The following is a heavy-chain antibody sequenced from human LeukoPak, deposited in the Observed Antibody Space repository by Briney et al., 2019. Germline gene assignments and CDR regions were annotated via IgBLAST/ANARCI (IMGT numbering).Heavy chain of an antibody. CDR1: RGSIIPYY. V-gene: IGHV4-59*01. CDR2: IYYIGTT. Sequence: PSETLSLTCTVSRGSIIPYYRSWIRQSPGRGLEWIGYIYYIGTTNYNPSLQSRVTMSVDTSTNQFTLNLASVTAADTAVYYCARGGFESCSAGSCLLGNYWGQGILVAVSS. D-gene: IGHD2-15*01. J-gene: IGHJ4*02. CDR3: ARGGFESCSAGSCLLGNY.